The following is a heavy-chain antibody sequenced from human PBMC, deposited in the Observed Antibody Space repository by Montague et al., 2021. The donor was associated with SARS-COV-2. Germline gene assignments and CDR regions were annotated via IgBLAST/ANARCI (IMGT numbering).Heavy chain of an antibody. D-gene: IGHD3-10*01. V-gene: IGHV3-30*18. J-gene: IGHJ5*02. CDR3: AKDATIFWFERGRGTFDR. CDR2: ISYDGSIQ. Sequence: SLRLSCAASGFTFNNFGMHWVRQAPGQGLEWVAVISYDGSIQYYADSVKGRFTISRDWNKNTLYLQMSSLRPEDTAVYYCAKDATIFWFERGRGTFDRWGQGTLVAVSS. CDR1: GFTFNNFG.